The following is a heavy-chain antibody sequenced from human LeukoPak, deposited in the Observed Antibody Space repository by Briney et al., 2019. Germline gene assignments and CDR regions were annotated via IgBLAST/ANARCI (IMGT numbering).Heavy chain of an antibody. CDR1: GDSINNYY. J-gene: IGHJ6*02. CDR2: IFYSGGT. V-gene: IGHV4-59*01. CDR3: ARGGYGDYKLHYYHYGMDV. Sequence: SETLSLTCTVSGDSINNYYWSRIRQPPGKGLEWIGYIFYSGGTKYNPSLKSRVAISIAMSKNQFSLNLNSVTAADTAVYYCARGGYGDYKLHYYHYGMDVWGQGTTVTVSS. D-gene: IGHD4-17*01.